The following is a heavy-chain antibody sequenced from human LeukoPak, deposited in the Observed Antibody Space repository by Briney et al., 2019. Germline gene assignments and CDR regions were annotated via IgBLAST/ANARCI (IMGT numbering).Heavy chain of an antibody. J-gene: IGHJ4*02. D-gene: IGHD3-22*01. Sequence: GGSLRLSCAASGFTISYNYMNWVRQAPGKGLEWVSSISSSSSYIYYADSVKGRFTISRDNAKNSLYLQMNSLRAEDTAVYYCARLSDDSSGYYDYWGQGALVTVSS. CDR3: ARLSDDSSGYYDY. CDR1: GFTISYNY. V-gene: IGHV3-21*01. CDR2: ISSSSSYI.